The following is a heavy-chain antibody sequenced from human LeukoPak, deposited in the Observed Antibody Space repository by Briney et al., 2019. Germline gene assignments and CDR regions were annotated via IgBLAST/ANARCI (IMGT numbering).Heavy chain of an antibody. CDR1: GFTFDDYG. J-gene: IGHJ6*03. V-gene: IGHV3-20*04. D-gene: IGHD3-10*01. CDR2: INWSGGST. CDR3: ARVEEGYGSGRRENYYYYYMDV. Sequence: GGSLRLSCAASGFTFDDYGMSWVRQAPGKGLEWVSGINWSGGSTGYAGSVKGRFTISRDNAKNSLYLQMNSLSAEDTALYYCARVEEGYGSGRRENYYYYYMDVWGKGTTVTISS.